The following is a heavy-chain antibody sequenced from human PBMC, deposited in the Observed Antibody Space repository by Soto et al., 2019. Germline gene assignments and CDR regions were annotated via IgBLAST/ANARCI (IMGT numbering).Heavy chain of an antibody. CDR2: INSDGSST. CDR1: GFTFSSYW. V-gene: IGHV3-74*01. J-gene: IGHJ3*02. Sequence: GGSLRLSCAASGFTFSSYWMHWVRQAPGKGLVWVSRINSDGSSTSYADSVKGRFTISRDNAKNTLYLQMNSLRAEDTAVYYCARYGCGGSCYWAFYICGQGTMVPVSS. D-gene: IGHD2-15*01. CDR3: ARYGCGGSCYWAFYI.